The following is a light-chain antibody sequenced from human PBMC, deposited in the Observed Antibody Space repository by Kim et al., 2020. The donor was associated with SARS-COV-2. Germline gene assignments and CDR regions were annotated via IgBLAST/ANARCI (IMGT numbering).Light chain of an antibody. CDR1: QSISSY. V-gene: IGKV1-39*01. Sequence: AAGGDRVTITCRASQSISSYLNWHQQKPGKAPKLLIYAASSLQSGVPSRFSGSGSGTDFTLTISSLQPEDFATYYCQQSYSTPPSFGGGTKVDIK. J-gene: IGKJ4*01. CDR3: QQSYSTPPS. CDR2: AAS.